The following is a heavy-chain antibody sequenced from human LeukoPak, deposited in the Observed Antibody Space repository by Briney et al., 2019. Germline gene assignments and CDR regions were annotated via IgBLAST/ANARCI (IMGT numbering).Heavy chain of an antibody. V-gene: IGHV3-20*04. J-gene: IGHJ4*02. Sequence: GSLRLSCAASGFTFDDYGMSWVRQAPGKGLEWVSGINWNGGSTGYADSVKGRFTISRDNAKNSLYLQMNSLRAEDTALYYCARAFKYSMSGYYFDYWGQGTLVTVSS. CDR3: ARAFKYSMSGYYFDY. CDR1: GFTFDDYG. CDR2: INWNGGST. D-gene: IGHD2-21*01.